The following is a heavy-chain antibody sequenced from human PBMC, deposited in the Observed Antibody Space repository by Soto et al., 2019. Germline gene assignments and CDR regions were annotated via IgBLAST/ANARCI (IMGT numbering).Heavy chain of an antibody. D-gene: IGHD5-12*01. V-gene: IGHV1-69*01. CDR2: IIPIFGTA. Sequence: QVQLVQSGAEVKKPGSSVKVSCKASGGTFSSYAISWVRRAPGQGLEWMGGIIPIFGTANYAQKFQGRVTITADESTSTAYMELSSLRSEDTAVYYCASGGFGDGYNLGSYYFDYWGQGTLVTVSS. J-gene: IGHJ4*02. CDR3: ASGGFGDGYNLGSYYFDY. CDR1: GGTFSSYA.